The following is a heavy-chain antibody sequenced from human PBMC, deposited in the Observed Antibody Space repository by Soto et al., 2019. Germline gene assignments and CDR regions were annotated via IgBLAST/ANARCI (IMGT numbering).Heavy chain of an antibody. V-gene: IGHV3-30-3*01. CDR1: GFTFSSYA. D-gene: IGHD6-6*01. CDR3: ARGGQYEYSSSSNPYYYYYGMDV. Sequence: PGGSLRLSCAASGFTFSSYAMHWVRQAPGKGLEWVAFISYDGSNKYYADSVKGRFTISRDNSKNTLYLQMNSLRAEDTAVYYCARGGQYEYSSSSNPYYYYYGMDVWGQGTTVNVSS. CDR2: ISYDGSNK. J-gene: IGHJ6*02.